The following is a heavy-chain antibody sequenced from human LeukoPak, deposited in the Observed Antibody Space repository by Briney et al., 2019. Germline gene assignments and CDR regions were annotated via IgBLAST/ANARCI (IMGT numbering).Heavy chain of an antibody. CDR1: GFTFSTYA. J-gene: IGHJ4*02. CDR2: INSNGDEI. Sequence: PGGSLRLSCAASGFTFSTYAMTWVRQAPGKGLEWVSGINSNGDEIYYADSVRGRFTISRDSSNNALYLQMNSLRADDTAVYYCARGIGTVARYYFDYWGQGILVTVSS. D-gene: IGHD1-1*01. V-gene: IGHV3-23*01. CDR3: ARGIGTVARYYFDY.